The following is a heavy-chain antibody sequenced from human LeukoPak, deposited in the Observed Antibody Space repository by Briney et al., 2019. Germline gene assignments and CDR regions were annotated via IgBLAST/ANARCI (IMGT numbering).Heavy chain of an antibody. CDR3: ARVLGVVITKGAFDI. D-gene: IGHD3-3*01. CDR1: GFTFGDHA. CDR2: IYSGGST. V-gene: IGHV3-53*01. Sequence: GGSLRLSCASSGFTFGDHAMSWVRQAPGKGLEWVSVIYSGGSTSYADSVKGRFTISRDNSKNTLYLQMNSLRAEDTAVYYCARVLGVVITKGAFDIWGQGTVVTVSS. J-gene: IGHJ3*02.